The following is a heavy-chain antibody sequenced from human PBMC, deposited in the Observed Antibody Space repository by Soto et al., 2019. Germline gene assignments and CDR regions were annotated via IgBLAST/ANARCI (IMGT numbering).Heavy chain of an antibody. V-gene: IGHV3-23*01. D-gene: IGHD1-20*01. CDR2: ISGSGGST. J-gene: IGHJ4*01. Sequence: PGGSLRLSCAASGFTFMTYAMSWVRQAPGKGLEWVSTISGSGGSTYYADSVKGRFTISRDNSKNTLYLQMNSLRAEDTAIYYCAKHINNFDYWAHANMVTVSS. CDR3: AKHINNFDY. CDR1: GFTFMTYA.